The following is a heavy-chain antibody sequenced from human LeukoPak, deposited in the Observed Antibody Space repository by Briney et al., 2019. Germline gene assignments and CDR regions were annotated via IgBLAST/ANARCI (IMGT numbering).Heavy chain of an antibody. Sequence: GGSLRLSCADSGFTFSSSWMHWVRQAPGEGLVWVSRINSDGSITTYADSVKGRFTITRDNAKNKESVQMNSIRVETAAAADYARGYYGGNSGYPAMDYWGQGTLVTVSS. J-gene: IGHJ4*02. CDR1: GFTFSSSW. V-gene: IGHV3-74*01. CDR3: ARGYYGGNSGYPAMDY. CDR2: INSDGSIT. D-gene: IGHD4-23*01.